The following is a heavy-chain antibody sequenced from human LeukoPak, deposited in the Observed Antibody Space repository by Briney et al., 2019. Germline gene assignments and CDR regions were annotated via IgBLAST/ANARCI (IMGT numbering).Heavy chain of an antibody. CDR3: TRDGVPYYYDSSGYFSWFDP. CDR2: IRSKAYGGTT. V-gene: IGHV3-49*04. J-gene: IGHJ5*02. D-gene: IGHD3-22*01. CDR1: GFTFGDYA. Sequence: GSLRLSRTASGFTFGDYAMSWVRQAPGKGLEWVGFIRSKAYGGTTEYAASVKGRFTISRDDSKSIAYLQMNSLKTEDTAVYYCTRDGVPYYYDSSGYFSWFDPWGRGTLVTVSS.